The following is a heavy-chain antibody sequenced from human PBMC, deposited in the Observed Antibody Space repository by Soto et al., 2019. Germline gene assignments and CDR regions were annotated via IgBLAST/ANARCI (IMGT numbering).Heavy chain of an antibody. CDR2: INPDSGAT. D-gene: IGHD6-19*01. CDR1: GYSFTGYY. J-gene: IGHJ5*02. CDR3: AKGDSSWVSWFDP. V-gene: IGHV1-2*02. Sequence: HEHLVQSGAEVKRPGASLKVSCKASGYSFTGYYIHWVRQAPGQGLEWMGWINPDSGATNYAQNFQGRVTLTSDTSISTASMDLTSLTSDDTAVYYCAKGDSSWVSWFDPWGQGTLVTVSS.